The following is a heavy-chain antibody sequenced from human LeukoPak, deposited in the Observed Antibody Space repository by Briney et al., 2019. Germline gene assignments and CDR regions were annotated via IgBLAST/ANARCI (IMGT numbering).Heavy chain of an antibody. CDR2: IKQDGSEK. CDR3: AKLGINYYYMDV. CDR1: EFTLITYS. J-gene: IGHJ6*03. V-gene: IGHV3-7*01. D-gene: IGHD7-27*01. Sequence: GGSLRLSCAASEFTLITYSMSWVRQAPGKGLEWVANIKQDGSEKYYVDSVKGRFTISRDNAKNSLYLQMNNLRAEDTAVYYCAKLGINYYYMDVWGKGTTVTISS.